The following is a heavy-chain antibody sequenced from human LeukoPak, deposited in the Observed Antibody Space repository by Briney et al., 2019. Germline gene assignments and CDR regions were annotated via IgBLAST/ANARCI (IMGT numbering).Heavy chain of an antibody. CDR3: ARQTGVYSGSDFTPDY. V-gene: IGHV5-51*01. Sequence: GGSLRLSCAASGFTFSSYWMSWVRQMPGKGLEWMGIIYPGDSDTRYSPSFQGQVTISADKSISTAYLQWSSLKASDTAMYYCARQTGVYSGSDFTPDYWGQGTLVTVSS. CDR2: IYPGDSDT. CDR1: GFTFSSYW. D-gene: IGHD1-26*01. J-gene: IGHJ4*02.